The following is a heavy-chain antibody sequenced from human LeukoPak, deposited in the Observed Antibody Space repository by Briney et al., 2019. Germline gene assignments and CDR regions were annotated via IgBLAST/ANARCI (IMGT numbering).Heavy chain of an antibody. CDR1: GYTFTSYG. D-gene: IGHD1-7*01. J-gene: IGHJ6*02. Sequence: ASVKVSCKASGYTFTSYGISWVRQAPGQGLEWMGWISAYNGNTNYAQKLQGRVTMTTDTSTSTAYMELRSLRSDDTVVYYCARGGTTGTTYYYYGMDVWGQGTTVTVSS. CDR2: ISAYNGNT. V-gene: IGHV1-18*01. CDR3: ARGGTTGTTYYYYGMDV.